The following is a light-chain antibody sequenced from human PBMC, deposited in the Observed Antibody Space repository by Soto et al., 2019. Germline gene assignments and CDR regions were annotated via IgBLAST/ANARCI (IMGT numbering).Light chain of an antibody. J-gene: IGKJ4*01. V-gene: IGKV1-27*01. Sequence: DIQMTQSPSSLSASVGDRITITCRASQGISNYLAWYQLKPGKVPKLLIHAASTLQSGVPSRFSGSGSETDFTLTISSLQPDDVATYYCQEYNSAPLLTFGGGTKVEIK. CDR1: QGISNY. CDR2: AAS. CDR3: QEYNSAPLLT.